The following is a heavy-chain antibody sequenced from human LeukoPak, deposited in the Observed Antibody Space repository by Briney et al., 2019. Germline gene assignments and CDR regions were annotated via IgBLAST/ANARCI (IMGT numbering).Heavy chain of an antibody. D-gene: IGHD3-22*01. CDR3: ATEFVFSSGSVAYIWFDP. J-gene: IGHJ5*02. CDR2: ITGGGDST. CDR1: GFTFRTYA. Sequence: SGGSLRLSCAASGFTFRTYAMNWVRQAPGKGLEWVSTITGGGDSTYYEDSMKGRFTISRDNSENTLYLQMNSLRAEDTAVYYWATEFVFSSGSVAYIWFDPWGQGTLVTVSS. V-gene: IGHV3-23*01.